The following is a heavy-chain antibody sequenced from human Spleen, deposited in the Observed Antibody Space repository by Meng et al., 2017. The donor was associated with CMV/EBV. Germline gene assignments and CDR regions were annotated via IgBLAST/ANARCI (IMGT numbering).Heavy chain of an antibody. V-gene: IGHV4-39*01. J-gene: IGHJ4*02. D-gene: IGHD7-27*01. CDR2: IYYSGST. CDR3: ARFTGAFDY. CDR1: GGSISSSSYY. Sequence: SETLSLSCTVSGGSISSSSYYWGWIRQPPGKGLEWIGSIYYSGSTYYNPSLKSRVTISVDTSKNQFSLKLSSVTAADTAVYYCARFTGAFDYWGQGTLVTVSS.